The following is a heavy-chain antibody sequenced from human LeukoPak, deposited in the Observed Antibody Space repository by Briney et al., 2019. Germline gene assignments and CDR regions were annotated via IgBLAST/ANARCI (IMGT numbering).Heavy chain of an antibody. J-gene: IGHJ6*02. CDR2: IYYSGST. D-gene: IGHD3-22*01. Sequence: PSETLSLTCTVSGGSVSSGSYYWSWIRQPPGKGLEWIGYIYYSGSTNYNPSLKSRVTISVDTSKTQFSLKLSSVTAADTAVYYCARGPYYYDSSGYAYYYYGMDVWGQGTTVTVSS. CDR3: ARGPYYYDSSGYAYYYYGMDV. CDR1: GGSVSSGSYY. V-gene: IGHV4-61*01.